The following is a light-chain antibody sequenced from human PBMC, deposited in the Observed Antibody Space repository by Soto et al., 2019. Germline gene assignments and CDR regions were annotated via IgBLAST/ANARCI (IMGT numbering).Light chain of an antibody. J-gene: IGKJ4*01. CDR3: QQRSNWPPLT. Sequence: EIVLTQSPATLSLSPGERATLSCRASQSVSSYLAWYQQKPGQAPRLLIYDASNRATGIPARFSGSGSGTDFTLTLSCLGPEDFAVYYCQQRSNWPPLTFGGGTKVEIK. V-gene: IGKV3-11*01. CDR1: QSVSSY. CDR2: DAS.